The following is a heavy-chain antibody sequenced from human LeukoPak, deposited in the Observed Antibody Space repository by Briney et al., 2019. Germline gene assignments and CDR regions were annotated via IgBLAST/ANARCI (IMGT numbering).Heavy chain of an antibody. CDR2: INPSGGST. CDR3: ATKVSRGVEWLLTPVYYFDY. J-gene: IGHJ4*02. D-gene: IGHD3-3*01. V-gene: IGHV1-46*01. CDR1: GYTFTRYY. Sequence: ASVKVSCKASGYTFTRYYMHWVRQAPGQGLEWMGIINPSGGSTIYAQKFQGRVTMTEDTSTDTAYMELSSLRSEDTAVYYCATKVSRGVEWLLTPVYYFDYWGQGTLVTVSS.